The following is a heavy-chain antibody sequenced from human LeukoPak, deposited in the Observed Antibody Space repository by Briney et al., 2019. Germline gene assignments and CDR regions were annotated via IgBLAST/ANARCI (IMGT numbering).Heavy chain of an antibody. V-gene: IGHV1-8*01. CDR3: AREALAYGSGNRDY. CDR2: MNPYSGNT. Sequence: ASVKVSCKASGYTFTSYDINWVRQATGQGLEWMGWMNPYSGNTGYAQKFQGRVTMTRNTSISTAYMELSSLRSEDTAVYYCAREALAYGSGNRDYWGQGTLVTVSS. D-gene: IGHD3-10*01. CDR1: GYTFTSYD. J-gene: IGHJ4*02.